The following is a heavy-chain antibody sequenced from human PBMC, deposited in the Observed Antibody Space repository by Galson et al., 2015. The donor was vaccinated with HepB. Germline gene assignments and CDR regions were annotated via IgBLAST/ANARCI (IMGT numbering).Heavy chain of an antibody. CDR3: AKALSFWSASYYFDY. J-gene: IGHJ4*02. Sequence: SETLSLTCTVSGGSISSSSYYWGWLRQPPGKGLEWIGSFYYTGNTHYNPSLKSRVTISGDTSKNQFSLKLNSVTAADTAVYYCAKALSFWSASYYFDYWGQGALVTVSS. CDR1: GGSISSSSYY. V-gene: IGHV4-39*01. CDR2: FYYTGNT. D-gene: IGHD3-3*01.